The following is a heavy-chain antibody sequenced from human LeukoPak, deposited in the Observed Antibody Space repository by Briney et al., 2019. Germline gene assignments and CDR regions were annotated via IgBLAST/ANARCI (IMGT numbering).Heavy chain of an antibody. Sequence: ASVKVSCKASGYTFTIYDINWVRQAPGQGLEWVGWMNPNNGGTVYAQKFQGRVTMTRDTSTGTLYMELNRLKSEDTAVYYCARGAIFGVTPRGYGMDVWGQGTTVTVSS. V-gene: IGHV1-8*01. CDR2: MNPNNGGT. CDR1: GYTFTIYD. CDR3: ARGAIFGVTPRGYGMDV. J-gene: IGHJ6*02. D-gene: IGHD3-3*01.